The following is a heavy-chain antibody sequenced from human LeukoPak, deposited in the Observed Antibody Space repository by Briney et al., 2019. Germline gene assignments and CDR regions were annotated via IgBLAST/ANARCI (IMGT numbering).Heavy chain of an antibody. CDR2: IHRNGGSK. CDR3: ARHKRDIVVVPAAGGAFDI. Sequence: RPGRCLRLACASSRLILDVLGMRWVRQAPGKGLEWVSGIHRNGGSKGYADSVEGRFTIHRDNAKNSLYLQMNSLRAEDTALYYCARHKRDIVVVPAAGGAFDIWGQGTMVTVSS. V-gene: IGHV3-20*04. D-gene: IGHD2-2*01. CDR1: RLILDVLG. J-gene: IGHJ3*02.